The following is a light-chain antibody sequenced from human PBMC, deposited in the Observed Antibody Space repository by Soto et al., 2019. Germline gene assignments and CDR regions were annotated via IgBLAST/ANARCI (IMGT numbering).Light chain of an antibody. Sequence: QSALTQPPSVSGAPGQRVTISCTGSSSNIGADHDVHWYQHHPGTAPKPLMFGNSNRPSGVPNRFSGSKSGTSASLAITGLQAEDEADYYCQSYDSSLSFYVFGTGTKLTVL. CDR1: SSNIGADHD. J-gene: IGLJ1*01. CDR2: GNS. CDR3: QSYDSSLSFYV. V-gene: IGLV1-40*01.